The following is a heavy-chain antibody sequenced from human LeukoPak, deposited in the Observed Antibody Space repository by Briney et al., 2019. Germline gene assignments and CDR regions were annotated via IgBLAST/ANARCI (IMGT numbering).Heavy chain of an antibody. CDR3: ARRSIAAVDS. CDR1: GGSISSYY. D-gene: IGHD6-6*01. Sequence: KPSETLSLTCTVSGGSISSYYWSWIRQPPGKGLEWIGYIYYSGSTNYNPSLKSRVTISVDTSKNQFSLKLSSVTAADTAVYFCARRSIAAVDSWGQGTLVTVSS. J-gene: IGHJ4*02. CDR2: IYYSGST. V-gene: IGHV4-59*12.